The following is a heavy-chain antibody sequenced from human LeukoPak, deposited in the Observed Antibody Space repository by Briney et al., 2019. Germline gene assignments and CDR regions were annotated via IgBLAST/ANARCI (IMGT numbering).Heavy chain of an antibody. CDR2: INHSGST. J-gene: IGHJ5*02. CDR1: GGSFSGYY. CDR3: ARGVIYYYDSSGYYPS. Sequence: SEILSLTCAVYGGSFSGYYWSWIRQPPGKGLEWIGEINHSGSTNYNPSLKSRVTISVDTSKNQFSLKLSSVTAADTAVYYCARGVIYYYDSSGYYPSWGQGTLVTVSS. D-gene: IGHD3-22*01. V-gene: IGHV4-34*01.